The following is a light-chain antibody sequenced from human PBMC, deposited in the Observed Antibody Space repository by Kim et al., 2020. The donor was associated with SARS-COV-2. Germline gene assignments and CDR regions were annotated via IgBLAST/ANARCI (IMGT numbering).Light chain of an antibody. CDR1: QSVRSN. CDR3: QQYHNWPPYT. CDR2: GAS. V-gene: IGKV3-15*01. J-gene: IGKJ2*01. Sequence: EIVMTQSPATLSVSPGERATLSCRASQSVRSNLAWYQQIPGQAPRLLIYGASTRATGIPARFSGSGSGTEFTLTISSLQSEDFAVYYCQQYHNWPPYTFGQGPSWRS.